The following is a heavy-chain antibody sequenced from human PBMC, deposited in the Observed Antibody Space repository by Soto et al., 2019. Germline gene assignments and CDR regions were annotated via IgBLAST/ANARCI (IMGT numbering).Heavy chain of an antibody. V-gene: IGHV1-58*01. CDR3: AADVYYYDSSGYYYFDY. J-gene: IGHJ4*02. CDR1: GFTFTSSA. Sequence: EASVKVSCKASGFTFTSSAVQWVRQARGQRLEWIGWIVVGSGNTNYAQKFQERVTITRDMSTSTAYMELSSLRSEDTAVYYCAADVYYYDSSGYYYFDYWGQGTLVTVSS. CDR2: IVVGSGNT. D-gene: IGHD3-22*01.